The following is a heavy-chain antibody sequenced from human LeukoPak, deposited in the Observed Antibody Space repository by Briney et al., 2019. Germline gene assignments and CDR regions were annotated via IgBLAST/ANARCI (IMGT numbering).Heavy chain of an antibody. D-gene: IGHD3-10*01. CDR2: ISSSSSYI. CDR1: GFTFSSYS. J-gene: IGHJ4*02. V-gene: IGHV3-21*04. CDR3: ATIGDNYYDY. Sequence: GGSLRLSCAASGFTFSSYSMNWVRQAPGKGLEWVSSISSSSSYIYYADSVKGRFTISRDNAKNSLYLQMDNLRAEDTAVYYCATIGDNYYDYWGQGILVTVSS.